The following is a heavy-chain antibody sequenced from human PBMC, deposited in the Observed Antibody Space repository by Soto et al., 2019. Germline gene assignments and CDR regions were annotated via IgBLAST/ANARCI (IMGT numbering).Heavy chain of an antibody. CDR2: FYPGDSTS. D-gene: IGHD2-15*01. CDR3: ARIIGYCRNNDCSWTFDI. V-gene: IGHV5-51*01. CDR1: GYSFISYW. Sequence: PGESLKISCKTSGYSFISYWVAWVRQLPGKGLEWMGTFYPGDSTSTYSPSFQGQVTISVDKSISTAYLQLSSLKASDTAMYYCARIIGYCRNNDCSWTFDIWRQRTMVTVSS. J-gene: IGHJ3*02.